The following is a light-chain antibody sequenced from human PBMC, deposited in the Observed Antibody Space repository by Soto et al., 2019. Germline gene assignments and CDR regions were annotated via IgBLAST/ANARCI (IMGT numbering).Light chain of an antibody. CDR3: QQYGSSGT. CDR1: QSVGSRF. J-gene: IGKJ1*01. V-gene: IGKV3-20*01. CDR2: GPF. Sequence: EMAFTQSPCTLSLSPGRRATLSCRASQSVGSRFLAWYQQTPGQAPRLLISGPFSRATGIPHRFSGSGSGTDFTLTISRLEPEDFAVYYCQQYGSSGTFGQGTKRDIK.